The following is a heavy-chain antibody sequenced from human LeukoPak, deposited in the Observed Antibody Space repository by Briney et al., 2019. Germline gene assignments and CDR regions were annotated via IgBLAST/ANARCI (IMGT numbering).Heavy chain of an antibody. V-gene: IGHV1-3*01. J-gene: IGHJ4*02. CDR1: GYTFTNYA. CDR2: INAGNGNT. Sequence: EASVKVSCKASGYTFTNYAMHWVRQAPGQRLEWMGWINAGNGNTQYSQKFQGRVTITRDTSASTAYMELNSLRSEDMAVYYCARVPVTGTPSYYFDYWGQGTLVTVSS. D-gene: IGHD1-20*01. CDR3: ARVPVTGTPSYYFDY.